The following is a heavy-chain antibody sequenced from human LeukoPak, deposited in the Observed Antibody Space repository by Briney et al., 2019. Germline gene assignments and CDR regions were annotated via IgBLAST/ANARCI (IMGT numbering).Heavy chain of an antibody. CDR1: GYTFTSYY. J-gene: IGHJ4*02. D-gene: IGHD3-3*01. V-gene: IGHV1-46*01. Sequence: ASVKVSCKASGYTFTSYYMHWVRQAPGQGLEWMGIINPSGGSTSYAQKFQGRVTMTRDTSTSTVYMELSSLRSEDTAVYYCARAITTAEWPSQYYFDYWGQGTLVTVSS. CDR2: INPSGGST. CDR3: ARAITTAEWPSQYYFDY.